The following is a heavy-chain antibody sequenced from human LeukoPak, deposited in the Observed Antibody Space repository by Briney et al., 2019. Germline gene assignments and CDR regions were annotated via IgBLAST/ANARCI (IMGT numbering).Heavy chain of an antibody. CDR3: AKGYYYDSSGYCFDY. D-gene: IGHD3-22*01. CDR1: GFTFSSYG. Sequence: PGRSLRLSCAASGFTFSSYGMHWVRQAPGKGLEWVAVIWYDGSNKYYADSVKGRFTISRDNSKNTLYLQLNSLRAEDTAVYYCAKGYYYDSSGYCFDYWGQGTLVTISS. CDR2: IWYDGSNK. V-gene: IGHV3-33*06. J-gene: IGHJ4*02.